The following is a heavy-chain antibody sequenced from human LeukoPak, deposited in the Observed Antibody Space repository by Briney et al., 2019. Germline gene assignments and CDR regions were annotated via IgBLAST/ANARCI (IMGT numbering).Heavy chain of an antibody. Sequence: SVKVSCKTSGGSFRDYTISWVRQAPGQGLEWMGRSVPIFGTANYAHKFQGRVTLSTDESSGTAYMELSSLRSEDTAIYYCARGAGYLHLRAVYFDFWGQGTLITVSS. D-gene: IGHD5-24*01. CDR2: SVPIFGTA. CDR1: GGSFRDYT. CDR3: ARGAGYLHLRAVYFDF. V-gene: IGHV1-69*05. J-gene: IGHJ4*02.